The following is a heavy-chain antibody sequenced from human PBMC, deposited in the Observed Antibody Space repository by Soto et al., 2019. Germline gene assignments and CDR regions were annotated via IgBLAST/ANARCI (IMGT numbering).Heavy chain of an antibody. CDR1: GGSISSGGYS. J-gene: IGHJ4*02. CDR2: IYHSGST. D-gene: IGHD1-20*01. CDR3: ASSHAAAHITADVH. V-gene: IGHV4-30-2*01. Sequence: SETLSLTCAVSGGSISSGGYSWSWIRQPPGKGLEWIGYIYHSGSTYYNPSLKSRVTISVDRSKNQFSLKLSSVTAADTAVYYCASSHAAAHITADVHWGQGTLVTVSS.